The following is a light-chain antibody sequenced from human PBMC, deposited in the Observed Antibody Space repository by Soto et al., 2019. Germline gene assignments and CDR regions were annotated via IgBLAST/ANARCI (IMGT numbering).Light chain of an antibody. J-gene: IGKJ5*01. CDR3: QQRNIWPPVT. V-gene: IGKV3-11*01. CDR1: PSVTNY. CDR2: GGF. Sequence: EIVLPQSPATLSVSPGERATLSCMASPSVTNYLSWYQQKPGQAPRLLIYGGFNRATGIPARFSGSGSGTDLTLTISSLEPEEFAVYYCQQRNIWPPVTFGQGTRLEIK.